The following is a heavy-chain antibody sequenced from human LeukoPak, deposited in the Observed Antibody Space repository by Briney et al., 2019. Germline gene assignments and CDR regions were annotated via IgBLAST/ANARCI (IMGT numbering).Heavy chain of an antibody. CDR1: EYIFTGYY. D-gene: IGHD5-12*01. J-gene: IGHJ4*02. Sequence: ASVKVSCKTSEYIFTGYYIHWVRQAPGQGLEWMGWISAYNGNTNYAQKLQGRVTMTTDTSTSTAYMELRSLRSDDTAVYYCTRLGYERYFDSWGQGTLVTVSS. CDR2: ISAYNGNT. CDR3: TRLGYERYFDS. V-gene: IGHV1-18*04.